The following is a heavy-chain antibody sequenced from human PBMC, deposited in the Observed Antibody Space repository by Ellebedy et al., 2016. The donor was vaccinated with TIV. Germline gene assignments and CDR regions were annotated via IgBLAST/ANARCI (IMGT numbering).Heavy chain of an antibody. CDR1: GGTFRTDA. V-gene: IGHV1-69*13. CDR3: ARGCSSSDLPCRAFDI. J-gene: IGHJ3*02. Sequence: ASVKVSCKASGGTFRTDAFSWVRQAPGQGLEWMGLIIPLFDTPNYAQKLQDRVTISADESTSTVYVELSSLRSEDTAVYYCARGCSSSDLPCRAFDIWGQGTMVTVSS. D-gene: IGHD6-6*01. CDR2: IIPLFDTP.